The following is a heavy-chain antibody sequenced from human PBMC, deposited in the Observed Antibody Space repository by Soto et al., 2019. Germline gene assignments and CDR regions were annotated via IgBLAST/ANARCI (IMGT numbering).Heavy chain of an antibody. J-gene: IGHJ1*01. D-gene: IGHD4-17*01. Sequence: QVQLVQSGPDLKRPGASMKVSCKASGYTFTSYGISWVRQAPGQGLEWMAWISPLKGRTQYSQKAQGRVTLSTDTPSNTAYMEMTTLRVDDTAVYYCAMDYGDRPEYFKHWGQGTLVTVS. CDR3: AMDYGDRPEYFKH. CDR2: ISPLKGRT. CDR1: GYTFTSYG. V-gene: IGHV1-18*04.